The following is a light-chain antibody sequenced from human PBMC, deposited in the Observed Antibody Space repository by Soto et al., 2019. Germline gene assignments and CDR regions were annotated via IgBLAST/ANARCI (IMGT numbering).Light chain of an antibody. Sequence: IVLTQSPATLSLSPGERAALSCRASQSVSTSSAWYQHKPGQAPRLFIYDASKRAPGIPARFSGSGSGTDFTLTISSLEPEDFAVYYCQVRDVWPSFGQGTKVEIK. V-gene: IGKV3-11*01. J-gene: IGKJ1*01. CDR3: QVRDVWPS. CDR1: QSVSTS. CDR2: DAS.